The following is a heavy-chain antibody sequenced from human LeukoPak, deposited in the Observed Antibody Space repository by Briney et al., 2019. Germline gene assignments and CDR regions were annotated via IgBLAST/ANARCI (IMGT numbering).Heavy chain of an antibody. CDR3: ARATPTQRKVFDL. V-gene: IGHV3-48*02. D-gene: IGHD4-23*01. J-gene: IGHJ2*01. CDR2: ISSSSGTI. Sequence: ETLSLTCTVSGGSISSYYWSWIRQPPGKGLEWVSYISSSSGTIYYADSVKGRFTISRDNAKNSLYLQMNSLRDEDTAVYYCARATPTQRKVFDLWGRGTLVTVSS. CDR1: GGSISSYY.